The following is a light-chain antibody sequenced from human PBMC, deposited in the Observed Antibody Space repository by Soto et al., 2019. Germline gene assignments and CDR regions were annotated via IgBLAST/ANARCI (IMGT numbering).Light chain of an antibody. CDR1: SADVGAYDY. J-gene: IGLJ7*01. CDR2: DVT. CDR3: SSYTTSGTPV. Sequence: QSVLTQPASVSGSPGQSITISCTGTSADVGAYDYVSWYQHHPGKGPKLMIFDVTIRPSGVSNRFSGSKSGNTASLTNSGLQAEDEADYHCSSYTTSGTPVFGGGTQLTVL. V-gene: IGLV2-14*03.